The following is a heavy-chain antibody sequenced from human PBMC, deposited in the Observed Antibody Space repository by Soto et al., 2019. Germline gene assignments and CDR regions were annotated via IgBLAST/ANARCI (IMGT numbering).Heavy chain of an antibody. J-gene: IGHJ4*02. D-gene: IGHD4-4*01. CDR2: LNTYNVNN. V-gene: IGHV1-18*01. CDR1: GYTFTNYG. CDR3: ARAQTPTESDF. Sequence: QIQLVQSEGEVKKPGASVKVSCKTSGYTFTNYGVTWVRQAPGQGLEWMGWLNTYNVNNKYAPRFQGRVTMTPDTSASTAYVEPRSLRSEDTAVYYCARAQTPTESDFWGQGTLVTVSS.